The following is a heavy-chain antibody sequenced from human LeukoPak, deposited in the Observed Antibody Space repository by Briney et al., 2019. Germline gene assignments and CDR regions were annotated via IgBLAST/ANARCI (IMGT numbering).Heavy chain of an antibody. CDR2: IGYDGSIK. CDR1: GFTFSAYG. V-gene: IGHV3-30*03. Sequence: PGGSLRLSCAASGFTFSAYGMHWVRQAPGKGLEWVAVIGYDGSIKYYAESVKGRFTISRDNSKNTMFLQLNSLRGEDTAVYYCATEDSGYDFEYWGQGTLVTVSS. D-gene: IGHD5-12*01. J-gene: IGHJ4*02. CDR3: ATEDSGYDFEY.